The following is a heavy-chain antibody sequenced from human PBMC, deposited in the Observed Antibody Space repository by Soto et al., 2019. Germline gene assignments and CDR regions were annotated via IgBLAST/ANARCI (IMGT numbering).Heavy chain of an antibody. V-gene: IGHV1-24*01. CDR2: SDPVEGDT. Sequence: QVQVVQSGAEVRKPGASVKLSCKVLAYTLTEFPIHWVRQAPGKGLEWMGASDPVEGDTIFAQKFQGRVTMTEGTSTDTVYMELSSLRAEDTAVDSCAIGGRAAEFDYWGQGTLVTVSS. J-gene: IGHJ4*02. D-gene: IGHD2-15*01. CDR1: AYTLTEFP. CDR3: AIGGRAAEFDY.